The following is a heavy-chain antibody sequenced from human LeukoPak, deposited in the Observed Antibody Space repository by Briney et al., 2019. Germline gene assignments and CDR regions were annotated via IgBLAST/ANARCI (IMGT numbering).Heavy chain of an antibody. CDR3: ATSAWIQLWLFDH. D-gene: IGHD5-18*01. CDR1: GYTFTSYD. V-gene: IGHV1-8*01. Sequence: GASVKVSCKASGYTFTSYDINWVRQATGQGLEWMGWMNPNSGNTGYAQKFQGRVTMTRNTSISTAYMELSSLRSEDTAVYYCATSAWIQLWLFDHWGQGTLVTVSS. J-gene: IGHJ4*02. CDR2: MNPNSGNT.